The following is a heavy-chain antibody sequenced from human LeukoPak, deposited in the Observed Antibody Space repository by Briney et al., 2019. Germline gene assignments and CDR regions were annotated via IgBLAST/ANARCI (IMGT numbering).Heavy chain of an antibody. J-gene: IGHJ4*02. V-gene: IGHV3-48*04. Sequence: GGSLRLSCEFSGIIFSTYAMNWVRQAPGKGLEWISYIRGSSSDSTNIIHYADSVKGRITISRDNAKNSLHLQMDSLSAEDTAVYYCARDFWSGYYTEDWGQGALVIVSS. D-gene: IGHD3-3*01. CDR2: IRGSSSDSTNII. CDR3: ARDFWSGYYTED. CDR1: GIIFSTYA.